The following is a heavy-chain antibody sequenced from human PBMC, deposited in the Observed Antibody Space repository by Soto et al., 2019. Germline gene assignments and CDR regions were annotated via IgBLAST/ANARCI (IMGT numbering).Heavy chain of an antibody. J-gene: IGHJ4*02. CDR1: GYTFTSYG. D-gene: IGHD3-9*01. V-gene: IGHV1-18*04. Sequence: QVQLVQSGAEVKKPGASVKVSCKASGYTFTSYGISWVRQAPGQGLEWMGWISAYNGNTNYAQKLQGRVTMTTDTSTSTADMELRSLRSDDTAVYYCARDRLYDILDPWGTPPRDWGQGTLVTVSS. CDR2: ISAYNGNT. CDR3: ARDRLYDILDPWGTPPRD.